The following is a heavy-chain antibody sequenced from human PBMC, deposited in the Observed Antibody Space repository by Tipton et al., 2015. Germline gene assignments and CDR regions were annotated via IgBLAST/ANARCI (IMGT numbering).Heavy chain of an antibody. CDR3: AREVWEYGSSGYDY. CDR1: GDSISSSSW. Sequence: GLVKPSGTLSLTCSVSGDSISSSSWWTWVRQPPGKGLEWIGEIHHGGTTNYNPSLKSRVTMSVDTSKNQFSLQLSSVTAADTAVYYCAREVWEYGSSGYDYWGQGTLVTVSS. CDR2: IHHGGTT. D-gene: IGHD3-22*01. J-gene: IGHJ4*02. V-gene: IGHV4-4*02.